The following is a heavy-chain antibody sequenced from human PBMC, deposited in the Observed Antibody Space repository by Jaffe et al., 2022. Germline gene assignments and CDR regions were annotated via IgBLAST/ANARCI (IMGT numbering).Heavy chain of an antibody. CDR2: ISSSGSTI. V-gene: IGHV3-48*03. CDR3: ARVRFGGDGDYEYYFDY. Sequence: EVQLVESGGGLVQPGGSLRLSCAASGFTFSSYEMNWVRQAPGKGLEWVSYISSSGSTIYYADSVKGRFTISRDNAKNSLYLQMNSLRAEDTAVYYCARVRFGGDGDYEYYFDYWGQGTLVTVSS. CDR1: GFTFSSYE. D-gene: IGHD4-17*01. J-gene: IGHJ4*02.